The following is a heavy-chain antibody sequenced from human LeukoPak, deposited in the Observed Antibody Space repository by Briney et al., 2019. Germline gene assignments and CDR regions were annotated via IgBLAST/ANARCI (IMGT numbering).Heavy chain of an antibody. D-gene: IGHD3-22*01. CDR1: GYTFTSYG. CDR2: ISAYNGNT. CDR3: ARDDYYDSSGYYFHYYHYYGMDG. Sequence: EASVKVSCKASGYTFTSYGISWVRQAPGQGLEWMGWISAYNGNTNYAQKLQGRVTMTTDTSTSTAYMELRSLRSDDTAVYYCARDDYYDSSGYYFHYYHYYGMDGWGQGTTVTVSS. J-gene: IGHJ6*02. V-gene: IGHV1-18*01.